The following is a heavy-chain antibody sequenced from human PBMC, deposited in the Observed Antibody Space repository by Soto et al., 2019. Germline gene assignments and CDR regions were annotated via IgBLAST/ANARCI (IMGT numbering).Heavy chain of an antibody. Sequence: SGGSLRLSCAASGFTFSSYAMSWVRQAPGKGLEWVSAISGSGGSTYYADSVKGRFTISRDNSKNTLYLQMNSLRAEDTAVYYCAKKTKQLVLLHFDYWGQGTLVTVSS. J-gene: IGHJ4*02. V-gene: IGHV3-23*01. CDR2: ISGSGGST. CDR1: GFTFSSYA. CDR3: AKKTKQLVLLHFDY. D-gene: IGHD6-13*01.